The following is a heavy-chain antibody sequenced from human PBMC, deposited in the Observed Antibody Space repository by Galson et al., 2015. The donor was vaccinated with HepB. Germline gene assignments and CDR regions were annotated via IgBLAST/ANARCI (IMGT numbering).Heavy chain of an antibody. J-gene: IGHJ6*02. V-gene: IGHV3-30-3*01. CDR3: ARGGDTGRSSWYYYYYGMDV. Sequence: SLRLSCAASGFTFSSYAMHWVRQAPGKGLEWVAVISYDGSNKYYADPVKGRFTISRDNSKNTLYLQMNSLRAEDTAVYYCARGGDTGRSSWYYYYYGMDVWGQGTTVTVSS. CDR2: ISYDGSNK. CDR1: GFTFSSYA. D-gene: IGHD6-13*01.